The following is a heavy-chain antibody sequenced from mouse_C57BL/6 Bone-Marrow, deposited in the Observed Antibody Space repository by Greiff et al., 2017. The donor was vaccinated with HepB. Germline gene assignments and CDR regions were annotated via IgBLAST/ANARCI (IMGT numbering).Heavy chain of an antibody. D-gene: IGHD2-2*01. CDR1: GFTFSDYY. CDR2: ISNGGGST. Sequence: VQLVESGGGLVQPGGSLKLSCAASGFTFSDYYMYWVRQTPEKRLEWVAYISNGGGSTYYPDTVKGRFTIARENAKNTLYLQMSRLKSEDTAMYYCARALYYGYDGGYAMDYWGQGTSVTVSS. V-gene: IGHV5-12*01. J-gene: IGHJ4*01. CDR3: ARALYYGYDGGYAMDY.